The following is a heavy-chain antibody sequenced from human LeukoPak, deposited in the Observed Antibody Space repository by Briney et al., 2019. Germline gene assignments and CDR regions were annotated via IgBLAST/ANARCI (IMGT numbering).Heavy chain of an antibody. CDR1: GYTFTSYH. V-gene: IGHV1-46*01. CDR3: ARDPCSGGSCYNWFDP. D-gene: IGHD2-15*01. CDR2: INPSSGST. Sequence: ASVKVSCKASGYTFTSYHMHWVRQAPGQGLEWMGIINPSSGSTSYAQKFQGRVTMTRDTSTSTDYMELSSLRSEDTAVYYCARDPCSGGSCYNWFDPWGQGTLVTVSS. J-gene: IGHJ5*02.